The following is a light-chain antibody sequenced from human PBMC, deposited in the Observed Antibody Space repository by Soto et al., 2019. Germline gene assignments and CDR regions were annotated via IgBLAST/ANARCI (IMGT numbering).Light chain of an antibody. CDR2: DAS. J-gene: IGKJ1*01. CDR3: QQYNSYSPWT. Sequence: DLQMSPSPCSRAASVAYGVPIPCLACQSIRSWVAWYQQTPGKAPKLLIYDASSLESGVPSRFSGSGSGTEFTLTISSLQPDDFATYYCQQYNSYSPWTFGQGTKVDNK. V-gene: IGKV1-5*01. CDR1: QSIRSW.